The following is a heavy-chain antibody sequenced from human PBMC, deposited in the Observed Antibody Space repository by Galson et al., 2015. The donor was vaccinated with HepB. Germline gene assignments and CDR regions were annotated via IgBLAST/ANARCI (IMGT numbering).Heavy chain of an antibody. V-gene: IGHV3-21*01. CDR2: ISSSSSYI. J-gene: IGHJ6*02. Sequence: SLRLSCAASGFTFSSYSMNWVRQAPGKGLEWVSSISSSSSYIYYADSVKGRFTISRDNAKNSLYLQMNSLRAEDTAVYYCARAVLSELLSTYYYYGMDVWGQGTTVTVSS. CDR1: GFTFSSYS. D-gene: IGHD3-10*01. CDR3: ARAVLSELLSTYYYYGMDV.